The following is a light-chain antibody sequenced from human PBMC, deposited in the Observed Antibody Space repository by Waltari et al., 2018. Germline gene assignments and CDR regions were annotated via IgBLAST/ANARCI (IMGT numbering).Light chain of an antibody. CDR3: LQRTA. J-gene: IGKJ2*01. V-gene: IGKV3-11*01. CDR1: QSVSKF. Sequence: EIVLTQSPATLSLSPGDRATLSCRASQSVSKFVDWYQQTPGQAPRLLIYDASIRATGIPARFRGSGSGTDFTLTISSLEPEDFAVYYCLQRTAFGQGTKLEIK. CDR2: DAS.